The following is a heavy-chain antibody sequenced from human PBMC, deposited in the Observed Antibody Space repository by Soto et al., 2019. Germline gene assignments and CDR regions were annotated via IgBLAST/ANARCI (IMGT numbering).Heavy chain of an antibody. CDR1: GYTFTSYA. CDR2: INAGNGNT. D-gene: IGHD6-19*01. CDR3: AKELHTSSGWSQVIY. Sequence: ASVKVSCKASGYTFTSYAMHWVRQAPGQRLEWMGWINAGNGNTKYSQKFQGRGTITRDTSASTAYMELSSLRAEDTAVYYCAKELHTSSGWSQVIYWGQGTLVTVSS. V-gene: IGHV1-3*01. J-gene: IGHJ4*02.